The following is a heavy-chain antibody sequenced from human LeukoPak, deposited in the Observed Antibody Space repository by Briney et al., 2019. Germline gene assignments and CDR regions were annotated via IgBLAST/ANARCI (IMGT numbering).Heavy chain of an antibody. CDR2: IYPGDSDT. V-gene: IGHV5-51*01. CDR1: GYSFTSYW. D-gene: IGHD3-3*01. Sequence: GESLKISCKGSGYSFTSYWIGWVRQMPGKGLEWMGIIYPGDSDTRYSPSFQGQVTISADKSISTAYLQWSSLKASDTAMYYCARGGGRTYHDFWNNYYPYYFDSWGQGTLVTVSS. J-gene: IGHJ4*02. CDR3: ARGGGRTYHDFWNNYYPYYFDS.